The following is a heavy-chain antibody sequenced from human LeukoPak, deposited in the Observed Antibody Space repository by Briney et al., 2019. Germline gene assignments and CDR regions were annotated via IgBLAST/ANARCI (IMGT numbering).Heavy chain of an antibody. D-gene: IGHD6-13*01. J-gene: IGHJ3*02. V-gene: IGHV3-21*01. Sequence: PGGSLSLSWAASGFTFSSYNMNWVRQTPGEGMEWVSSIRSSISSIYYAGSVKGRFTICRDNAKNSLYLQMDSLRAEDTAVYYCAGDVLIAADGVIRLDAFDIWGQGTVVTVSS. CDR2: IRSSISSI. CDR1: GFTFSSYN. CDR3: AGDVLIAADGVIRLDAFDI.